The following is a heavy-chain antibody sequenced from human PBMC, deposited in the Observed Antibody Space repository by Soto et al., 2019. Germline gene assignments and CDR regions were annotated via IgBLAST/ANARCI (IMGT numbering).Heavy chain of an antibody. CDR3: ARARFTVTHYYYGMDV. D-gene: IGHD4-17*01. V-gene: IGHV1-69*06. CDR1: GGTFSSYA. J-gene: IGHJ6*02. CDR2: IIPIFGTA. Sequence: SVKVSCKASGGTFSSYAISWVRQAPGQGLEWMGGIIPIFGTANYAQKFQGRVTITADTSTSTAYMELSSLRSEDTAVYYCARARFTVTHYYYGMDVWGQGTTVTVSS.